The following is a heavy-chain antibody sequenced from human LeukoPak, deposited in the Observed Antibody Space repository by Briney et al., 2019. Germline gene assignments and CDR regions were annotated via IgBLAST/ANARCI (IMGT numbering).Heavy chain of an antibody. CDR3: ARVYSSGWYYYYFDY. CDR1: GYTFTSYF. D-gene: IGHD6-19*01. Sequence: ASVKVSCKASGYTFTSYFMHWVRQAPGQGLEWLGIINPSGGSTVNAQKFQGRVTMTRDMSTSTVYMELRSLRSDDTAVYYCARVYSSGWYYYYFDYWGQGTLVTVSS. CDR2: INPSGGST. V-gene: IGHV1-46*01. J-gene: IGHJ4*02.